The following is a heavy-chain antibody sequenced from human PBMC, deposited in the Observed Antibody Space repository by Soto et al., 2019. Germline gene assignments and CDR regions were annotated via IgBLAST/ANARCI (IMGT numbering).Heavy chain of an antibody. V-gene: IGHV1-8*01. Sequence: QVQLVQSGAEVKKSGASVKVSCKASGYTFTSHDINWVRQATGQGLEWMGWMNPNSGNTGYAQKFQGRVAMTRNTSISTAYMELSSLRSEDTAVYYCARWDYGVYARFDYWGQGTLVTVSS. CDR2: MNPNSGNT. J-gene: IGHJ4*02. CDR3: ARWDYGVYARFDY. D-gene: IGHD4-17*01. CDR1: GYTFTSHD.